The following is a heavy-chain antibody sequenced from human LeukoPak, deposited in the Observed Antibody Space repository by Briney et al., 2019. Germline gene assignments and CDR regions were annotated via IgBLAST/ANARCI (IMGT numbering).Heavy chain of an antibody. D-gene: IGHD3-16*01. CDR1: GYSISSGYY. V-gene: IGHV4-38-2*02. CDR2: IYHSGST. CDR3: ARERLGELDY. Sequence: SETLSLTCTVSGYSISSGYYWGWIRQPPGKGLEWIGSIYHSGSTYYNPSLKSRVTISVDTSKNQFSLKLSSVTAADTAVYYWARERLGELDYWGQGTLVTVSS. J-gene: IGHJ4*02.